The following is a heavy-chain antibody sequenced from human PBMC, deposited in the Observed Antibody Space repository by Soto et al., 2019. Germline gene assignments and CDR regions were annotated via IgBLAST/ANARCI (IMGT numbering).Heavy chain of an antibody. Sequence: GGSLRLSCAASGFTFSSYAMHWVRQAPGKGLEWVAVISYDGSNKYYADSVKGRFTISRDNSKNTLYLQMNSLRAEDTAVYYCASGEYSSSWPYYYYGMDVWGQGTTVTVSS. CDR3: ASGEYSSSWPYYYYGMDV. CDR2: ISYDGSNK. CDR1: GFTFSSYA. D-gene: IGHD6-6*01. V-gene: IGHV3-30-3*01. J-gene: IGHJ6*02.